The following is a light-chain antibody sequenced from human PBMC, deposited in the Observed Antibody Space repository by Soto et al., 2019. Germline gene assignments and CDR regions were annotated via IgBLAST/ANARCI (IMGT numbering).Light chain of an antibody. V-gene: IGKV3-20*01. CDR3: QQYGSTPYT. Sequence: EIVLTQSPGTLSLSPGERATLSCRASQRVSDDFFAWYQQKPGQAPILVISCASTGATGIPDRFRGSGSGTDFTLTISRLEPEDFAVYYCQQYGSTPYTFGLGTRLEIK. CDR2: CAS. J-gene: IGKJ2*01. CDR1: QRVSDDF.